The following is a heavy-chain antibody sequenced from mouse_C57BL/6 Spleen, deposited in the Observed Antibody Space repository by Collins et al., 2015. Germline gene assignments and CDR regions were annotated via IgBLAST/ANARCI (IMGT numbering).Heavy chain of an antibody. D-gene: IGHD1-1*01. CDR2: IYIGNGYT. J-gene: IGHJ1*03. Sequence: EVQLQQSGTVLARPGASVKMSCKTSGYIFTSYWMHWVKQRPGQGLEWIGYIYIGNGYTEYNEKFKGKATLTSDTSSSTAYMQLSSLTSEDSAIYFCAIYYYGSRRRYFDVWGTGTTVTVSS. V-gene: IGHV1-58*01. CDR1: GYIFTSYW. CDR3: AIYYYGSRRRYFDV.